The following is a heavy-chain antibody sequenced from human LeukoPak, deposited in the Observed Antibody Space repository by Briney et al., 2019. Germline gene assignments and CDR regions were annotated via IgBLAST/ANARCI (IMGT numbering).Heavy chain of an antibody. J-gene: IGHJ4*02. CDR1: GYTFTGYY. Sequence: ASVRVSCKASGYTFTGYYMHWVRQAPGQGLEWMGRINPNSGGTNYAQKFQGRVTMTRDTSISTAYMELSRLRSDGTAVYYCATLNSSGWYYFDYWGQGTLVTVSS. D-gene: IGHD6-19*01. CDR2: INPNSGGT. V-gene: IGHV1-2*06. CDR3: ATLNSSGWYYFDY.